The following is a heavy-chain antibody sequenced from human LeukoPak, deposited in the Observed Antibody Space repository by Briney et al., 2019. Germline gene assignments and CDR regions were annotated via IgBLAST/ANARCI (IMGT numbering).Heavy chain of an antibody. D-gene: IGHD1-20*01. Sequence: SLKLSCTSSGDTPPSRAISWVRHAPGQGLEWMGRIIPAFGTANYAQKFQGKVTITADKYTRTVYMEMSSLRSEDTAVSFSARDYTWNFGTSSPFDYWGQGTLVTVTS. CDR1: GDTPPSRA. V-gene: IGHV1-69*06. J-gene: IGHJ4*02. CDR3: ARDYTWNFGTSSPFDY. CDR2: IIPAFGTA.